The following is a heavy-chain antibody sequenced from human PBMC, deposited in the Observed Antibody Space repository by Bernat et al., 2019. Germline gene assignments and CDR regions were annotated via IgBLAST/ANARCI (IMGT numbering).Heavy chain of an antibody. Sequence: EVQLVESGGGLVKPGGSPRLSCAASGFTFSSYSMNWVRQAPGKGLEWVSSISSSSSYIYYADSVKGRFTISRDNAKNSLYLQMNSLRAEDTAVYYCARWVGDGNFDYWGQGTLVTVSS. CDR1: GFTFSSYS. CDR3: ARWVGDGNFDY. CDR2: ISSSSSYI. V-gene: IGHV3-21*01. D-gene: IGHD3-16*01. J-gene: IGHJ4*02.